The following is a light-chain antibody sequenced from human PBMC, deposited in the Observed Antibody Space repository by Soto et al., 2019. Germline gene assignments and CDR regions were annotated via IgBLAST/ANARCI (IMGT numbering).Light chain of an antibody. Sequence: EIVLTQSPGTLSLSPGERATLSCRASQSVSSSYLAWYQQKPGQAPRLLIYGASSRATGIPDRFSGSGSGKDFTLTISRLETEDFAVYYCQQYGSSPPTFGQGTKVDIK. CDR3: QQYGSSPPT. J-gene: IGKJ1*01. CDR2: GAS. V-gene: IGKV3-20*01. CDR1: QSVSSSY.